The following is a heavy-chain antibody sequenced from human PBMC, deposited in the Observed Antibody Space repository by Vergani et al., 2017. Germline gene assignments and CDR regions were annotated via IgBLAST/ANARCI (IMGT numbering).Heavy chain of an antibody. Sequence: QVQLQQWGAGLLKPSETLSLTCAVYGGSFSGYYWSWIRQPPGKGLEWIGEIDHSGSTNYNPSLKSRVTISVDTSKSHFSLKLSSVTAADTAVYYCARGMYNSSPPRYWGQGTLVTVSS. V-gene: IGHV4-34*01. CDR1: GGSFSGYY. CDR2: IDHSGST. CDR3: ARGMYNSSPPRY. D-gene: IGHD6-13*01. J-gene: IGHJ4*02.